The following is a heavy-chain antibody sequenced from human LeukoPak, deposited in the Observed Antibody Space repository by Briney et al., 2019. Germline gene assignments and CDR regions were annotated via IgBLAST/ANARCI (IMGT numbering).Heavy chain of an antibody. Sequence: GGSLRLSCAASGFTFSDYYMSWIRQAPGKGLERVSYISSSSGYTNYADSVKGRFTISRDNAKNSLYLQMNSLRAEDTAVYYCARVGRGYSYGYGVDYWGQGTLVTVSS. CDR3: ARVGRGYSYGYGVDY. J-gene: IGHJ4*02. D-gene: IGHD5-18*01. V-gene: IGHV3-11*06. CDR2: ISSSSGYT. CDR1: GFTFSDYY.